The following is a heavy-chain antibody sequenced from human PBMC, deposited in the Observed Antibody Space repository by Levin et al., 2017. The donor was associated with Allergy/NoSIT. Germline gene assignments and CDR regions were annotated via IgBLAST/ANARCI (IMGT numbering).Heavy chain of an antibody. CDR2: IYYSGST. D-gene: IGHD3-22*01. V-gene: IGHV4-39*01. Sequence: SETLSLTCTVSGGSISSSSYYWGWIRQPPGKGLEWIGSIYYSGSTYYNPSLKSRVTISVDTSKNQFSLKLSSVTAADTAVYYCASRYYYDRHSSLGAFDIWGQGTMVTVSS. CDR3: ASRYYYDRHSSLGAFDI. J-gene: IGHJ3*02. CDR1: GGSISSSSYY.